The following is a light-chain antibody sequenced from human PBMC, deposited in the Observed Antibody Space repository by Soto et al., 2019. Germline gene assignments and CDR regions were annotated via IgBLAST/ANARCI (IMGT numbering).Light chain of an antibody. Sequence: EIVLTQSPATLSLSPGERATLSCRASQSVSSYLAWYQQKPGQAPRLLLYDASNRATVIPARFSGSGSGTDFTLTISSLEPDDFAVYYCQPRSEWPFTFGGGTKVQIK. CDR1: QSVSSY. V-gene: IGKV3-11*01. CDR3: QPRSEWPFT. J-gene: IGKJ4*01. CDR2: DAS.